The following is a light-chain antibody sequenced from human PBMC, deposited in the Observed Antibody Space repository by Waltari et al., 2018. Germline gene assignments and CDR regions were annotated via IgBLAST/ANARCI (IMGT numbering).Light chain of an antibody. CDR3: QKYYSTPT. CDR1: QSVVYSSNNKNY. Sequence: DSVMTQSPDSLAVSLGERATSSCKSSQSVVYSSNNKNYLTWYQQKPGQPPKLLIYWASTRESGVSDRLRGSGSETDFTLTVSSLQAEDVAVYYCQKYYSTPTFGQGTKLEIK. V-gene: IGKV4-1*01. J-gene: IGKJ2*01. CDR2: WAS.